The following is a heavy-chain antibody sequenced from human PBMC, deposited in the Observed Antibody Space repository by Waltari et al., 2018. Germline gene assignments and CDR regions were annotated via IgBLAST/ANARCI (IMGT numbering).Heavy chain of an antibody. J-gene: IGHJ3*02. D-gene: IGHD6-19*01. CDR2: IKSKTDGGPT. Sequence: EVQLVESGGGLVKPGGSLRLSCAASGFTFSNAWMNWVRQAPGKGLEWVGRIKSKTDGGPTDYAAPVKGRFTISRDDSKNTLYLQMNSLKTEDTAVYYCTTEASIAVAGTTGRFAFDIWGQGTMVTVSS. V-gene: IGHV3-15*07. CDR3: TTEASIAVAGTTGRFAFDI. CDR1: GFTFSNAW.